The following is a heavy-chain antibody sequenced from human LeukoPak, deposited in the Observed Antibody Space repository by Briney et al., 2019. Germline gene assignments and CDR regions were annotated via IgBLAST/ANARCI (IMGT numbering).Heavy chain of an antibody. V-gene: IGHV3-21*01. CDR1: GFTFSSYW. CDR2: ISSSSSYI. CDR3: ASGVVVPAAPGAFDI. J-gene: IGHJ3*02. Sequence: GGSLRLSCAASGFTFSSYWMSWVRQAPGKGLEWVSSISSSSSYIYYADSVKGRFTISRDNAKNSLYLQMNSLRAEDTAVYYCASGVVVPAAPGAFDIWGQGTMVTVSS. D-gene: IGHD2-2*01.